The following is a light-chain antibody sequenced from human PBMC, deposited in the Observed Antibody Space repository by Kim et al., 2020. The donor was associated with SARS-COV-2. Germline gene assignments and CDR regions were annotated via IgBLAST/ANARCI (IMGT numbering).Light chain of an antibody. CDR1: QSISTW. Sequence: DIQMTQSPSTLSASVGDRVTITCRASQSISTWLAWYQQKPGKPPKSLIYKASTLESGVPSTFSGSGSGTEFTLTISSLQPDDFATCYCQQYNSFPYTFGQGTKLEI. V-gene: IGKV1-5*03. CDR2: KAS. J-gene: IGKJ2*01. CDR3: QQYNSFPYT.